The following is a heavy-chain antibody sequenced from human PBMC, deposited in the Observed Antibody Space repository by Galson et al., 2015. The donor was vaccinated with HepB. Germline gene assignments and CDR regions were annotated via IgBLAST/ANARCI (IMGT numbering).Heavy chain of an antibody. V-gene: IGHV3-9*01. D-gene: IGHD3-3*01. CDR1: GFTFDDYA. CDR2: ISWNSGSI. Sequence: SLRLSCAASGFTFDDYAMHWVRQAPGKGLEWVSGISWNSGSIGYADSVKGRFTISRDNAKNSLYLQMNSLRAEDTALYYCAKDRLRFLEWLFDYWGQGTLVTVSS. J-gene: IGHJ4*02. CDR3: AKDRLRFLEWLFDY.